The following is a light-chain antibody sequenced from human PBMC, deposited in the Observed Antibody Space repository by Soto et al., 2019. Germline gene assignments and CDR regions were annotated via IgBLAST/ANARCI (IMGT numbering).Light chain of an antibody. J-gene: IGLJ3*02. CDR3: CSYAGSSTFWV. V-gene: IGLV2-23*03. CDR2: EGS. Sequence: QSVLTQPASVSGSPGQSITISCTGTSSDVGSYNVVSWYQQHPGKAPKLMIYEGSKRPSGVSNRFSGSRSGNTASLTISGLQAEDEADYYCCSYAGSSTFWVFGGGTKVTVL. CDR1: SSDVGSYNV.